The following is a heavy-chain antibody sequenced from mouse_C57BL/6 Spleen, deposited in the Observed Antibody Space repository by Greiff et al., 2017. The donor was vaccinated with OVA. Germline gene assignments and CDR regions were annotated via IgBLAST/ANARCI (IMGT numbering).Heavy chain of an antibody. Sequence: EVQLVESGGGLVQPGGSMKLSCVASGFTFSNYWMNWVRQSPEKGLEWVAQIRLKSDNYATHYAESVKGRFTISRDDSKSSVYLQMNNLRAEDTGIYYCTALLLLGGTLDYWGQGTTLTVSS. J-gene: IGHJ2*01. CDR2: IRLKSDNYAT. D-gene: IGHD1-1*01. V-gene: IGHV6-3*01. CDR3: TALLLLGGTLDY. CDR1: GFTFSNYW.